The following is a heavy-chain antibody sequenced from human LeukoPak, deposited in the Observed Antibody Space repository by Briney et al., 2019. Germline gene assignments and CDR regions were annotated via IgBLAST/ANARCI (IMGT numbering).Heavy chain of an antibody. V-gene: IGHV1-2*06. D-gene: IGHD5-18*01. CDR3: ASSIQLWLPHYYYYMDV. Sequence: GASVKVSCKASGYTFTGHYMHWVRQAPGQGLEWMGRINPNSGGTNYAQKFQGRVTMTRDTSISTAYMELSRLRSDDTAVYYCASSIQLWLPHYYYYMDVWGKGTTVTVSS. CDR1: GYTFTGHY. CDR2: INPNSGGT. J-gene: IGHJ6*03.